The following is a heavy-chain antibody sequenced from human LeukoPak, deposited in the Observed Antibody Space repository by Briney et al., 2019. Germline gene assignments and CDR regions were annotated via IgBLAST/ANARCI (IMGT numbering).Heavy chain of an antibody. D-gene: IGHD3-22*01. CDR2: TRNKANSYTT. CDR3: ARVYYDSSGSKIGY. Sequence: GRSVRLSCAASGFTFSDHYMDWVRQAPGKGLEWVGRTRNKANSYTTEYAASVKGRFTISRDDSKNSLYLQMNSLKTEDTAVYYCARVYYDSSGSKIGYWGQGTLVSVSS. J-gene: IGHJ4*02. V-gene: IGHV3-72*01. CDR1: GFTFSDHY.